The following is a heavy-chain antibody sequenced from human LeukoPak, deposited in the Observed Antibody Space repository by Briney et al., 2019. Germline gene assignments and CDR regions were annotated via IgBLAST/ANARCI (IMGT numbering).Heavy chain of an antibody. D-gene: IGHD3-22*01. CDR2: INPSGGST. Sequence: ASVKVSCKASGYTFTGYYMHWVRQAPGQGLEWTGIINPSGGSTSYAQKFQVRVTMTTGTSTTTAYMELRSLRSDDTAVYYCARDGAYHDSSGSYYGVGDDFWGQGTLVTVSS. CDR3: ARDGAYHDSSGSYYGVGDDF. J-gene: IGHJ4*02. V-gene: IGHV1-46*01. CDR1: GYTFTGYY.